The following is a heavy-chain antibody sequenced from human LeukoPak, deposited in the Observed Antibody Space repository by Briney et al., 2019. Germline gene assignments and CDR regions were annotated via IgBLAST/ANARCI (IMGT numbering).Heavy chain of an antibody. CDR3: ARDPDNYGSGSYGDY. CDR1: GFTFSSYW. J-gene: IGHJ4*02. Sequence: GGSLRLSCAASGFTFSSYWMSWVRQAPGKGLEWVANIKQDGSEKYYVDSVKGRFTISRDNAKNSLYLHMNSLRAEDTAVYYCARDPDNYGSGSYGDYWGQGTLVTVSS. CDR2: IKQDGSEK. D-gene: IGHD3-10*01. V-gene: IGHV3-7*01.